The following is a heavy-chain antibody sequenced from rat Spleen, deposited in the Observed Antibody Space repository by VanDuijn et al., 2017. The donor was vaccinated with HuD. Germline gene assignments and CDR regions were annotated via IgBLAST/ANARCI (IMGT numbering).Heavy chain of an antibody. CDR3: TGGGVPWYLDF. J-gene: IGHJ1*01. Sequence: EVQLVESGGGLVQPGRSLKLSCAASGFIFSRSAMAWVRQAPTKGLEWVATISYDGSSTYYRDSVKGRFTISRDNAKSTLYLQMNRLRSEDSATYYCTGGGVPWYLDFWGPGTMVTVSS. CDR1: GFIFSRSA. CDR2: ISYDGSST. D-gene: IGHD4-3*01. V-gene: IGHV5-29*01.